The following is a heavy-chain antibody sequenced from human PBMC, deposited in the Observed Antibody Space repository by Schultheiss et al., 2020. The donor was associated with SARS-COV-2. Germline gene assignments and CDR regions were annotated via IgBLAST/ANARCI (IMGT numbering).Heavy chain of an antibody. CDR2: IDYSGST. Sequence: SETLSLTCTVSGGTISSYYWSWIRQLPGKGLVWIGYIDYSGSTNYNPSPKSRVIISVDTSKNQFSLKLSAVTAADTAGYYCARDRSYDSPAYYYYMDVWGKGTMVTVSS. CDR1: GGTISSYY. D-gene: IGHD3-9*01. V-gene: IGHV4-59*12. CDR3: ARDRSYDSPAYYYYMDV. J-gene: IGHJ6*03.